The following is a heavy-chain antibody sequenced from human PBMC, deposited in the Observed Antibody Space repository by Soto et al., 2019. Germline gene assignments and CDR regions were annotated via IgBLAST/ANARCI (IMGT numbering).Heavy chain of an antibody. J-gene: IGHJ4*02. V-gene: IGHV3-23*01. Sequence: ESGGGLVQPGGSLRLSCAAFGFTFRSYAMSWVRQASGKGLEWFSAISGSGGSTYYAESVKGRFTISRDNSKNTLYLQMNSLRAEDTAVYYCAPREYFDYWGQGTLVTVSS. CDR1: GFTFRSYA. CDR2: ISGSGGST. CDR3: APREYFDY.